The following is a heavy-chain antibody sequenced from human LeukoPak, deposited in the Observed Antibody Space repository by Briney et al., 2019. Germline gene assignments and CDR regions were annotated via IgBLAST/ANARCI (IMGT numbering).Heavy chain of an antibody. J-gene: IGHJ1*01. D-gene: IGHD3-16*02. Sequence: PSETLSLTCTVSGGSISSGGYYWSWIRQPPGKGLEWIGYIYHSGSTNYNPSLKSRVTISVDKSKNQFSLKLSSVTAADTAVYYCATRPALSGYFQHWGQGTLVTVSS. CDR3: ATRPALSGYFQH. V-gene: IGHV4-30-2*01. CDR2: IYHSGST. CDR1: GGSISSGGYY.